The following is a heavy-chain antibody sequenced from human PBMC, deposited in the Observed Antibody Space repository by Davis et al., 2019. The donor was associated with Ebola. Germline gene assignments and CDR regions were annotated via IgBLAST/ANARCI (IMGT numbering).Heavy chain of an antibody. J-gene: IGHJ4*02. CDR3: ASIYDSSGYFDY. V-gene: IGHV4-34*01. CDR2: INHSGST. D-gene: IGHD3-22*01. CDR1: GGSFSGYY. Sequence: SETLSLTCAVYGGSFSGYYWSWIRQPPGKGLEWIGEINHSGSTNYNPSLKSRLTMSVDTSKNQFSLKLSSVTAADTAVYYCASIYDSSGYFDYWGQGTLVTVSS.